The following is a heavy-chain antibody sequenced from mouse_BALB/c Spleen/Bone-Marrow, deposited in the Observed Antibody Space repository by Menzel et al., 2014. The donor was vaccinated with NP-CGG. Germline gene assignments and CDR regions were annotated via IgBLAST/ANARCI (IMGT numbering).Heavy chain of an antibody. V-gene: IGHV1S41*01. J-gene: IGHJ4*01. Sequence: DLVKPGASAQLSCKASGYTFTSYWINWIKQRPGQGLERIGRIAPGSGSTYYNEMFKGKATLTVDTSSSTAYIQPSSLSSDGLAAYFCARFSCYYGNLGGMEYWGQGTPVTVSS. CDR3: ARFSCYYGNLGGMEY. CDR2: IAPGSGST. CDR1: GYTFTSYW. D-gene: IGHD2-1*01.